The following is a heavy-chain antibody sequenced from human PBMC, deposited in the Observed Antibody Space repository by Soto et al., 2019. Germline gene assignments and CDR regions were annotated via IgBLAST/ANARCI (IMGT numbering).Heavy chain of an antibody. D-gene: IGHD4-4*01. Sequence: GGSLRLSCAASGFTFSSYWMNWGRQAPGKGLEWVANIKQDGSEKYYVDSVKGRFTISRDNAKNSLYLQMNSLRAEDTAVYYCAREIKTTEIKYYYYGMEVWGQGTTVTVS. CDR2: IKQDGSEK. J-gene: IGHJ6*02. V-gene: IGHV3-7*01. CDR1: GFTFSSYW. CDR3: AREIKTTEIKYYYYGMEV.